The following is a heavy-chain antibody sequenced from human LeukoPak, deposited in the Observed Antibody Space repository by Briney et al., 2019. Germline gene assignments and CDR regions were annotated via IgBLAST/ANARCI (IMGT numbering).Heavy chain of an antibody. Sequence: GGSLRLSCAASGFTFSSHGMDWVRQAPGRGLEWVSGISSGGGSISYADSVKGRFTISRDNPKNTQFLQMNSLRAEDTALYYCASRDPCSGGVCYGLTYWGQGTLVTVPS. J-gene: IGHJ4*02. V-gene: IGHV3-23*01. CDR2: ISSGGGSI. CDR1: GFTFSSHG. D-gene: IGHD2-15*01. CDR3: ASRDPCSGGVCYGLTY.